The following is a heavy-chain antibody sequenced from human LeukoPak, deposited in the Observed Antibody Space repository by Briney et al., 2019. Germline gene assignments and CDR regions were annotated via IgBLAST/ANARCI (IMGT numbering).Heavy chain of an antibody. CDR2: ISNTGSVI. J-gene: IGHJ4*02. D-gene: IGHD2-2*01. CDR3: ARNLPAADY. CDR1: GSTFSSHT. Sequence: PGGSLRLSCAASGSTFSSHTMNWVLQAPGKGLEWISYISNTGSVIYYADSVKGRFTISRDNAKNSLYLQMNSLRAEGTAVYYCARNLPAADYWGQGTLVTVSS. V-gene: IGHV3-48*04.